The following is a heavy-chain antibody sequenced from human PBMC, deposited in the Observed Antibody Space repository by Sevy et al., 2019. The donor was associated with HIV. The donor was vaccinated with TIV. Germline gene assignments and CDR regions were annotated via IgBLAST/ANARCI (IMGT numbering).Heavy chain of an antibody. CDR3: TAGVGASDFDY. CDR2: IKSKTEGATR. V-gene: IGHV3-15*01. J-gene: IGHJ4*02. CDR1: GFTVSNNY. Sequence: GGSLRLSCAASGFTVSNNYMNWVRQAPGKGLEWVGRIKSKTEGATRDFAAPVKGRLLISRDDSRNTVYLQMNSLKTEDTAVYYCTAGVGASDFDYWGQGTLVTVSS. D-gene: IGHD1-26*01.